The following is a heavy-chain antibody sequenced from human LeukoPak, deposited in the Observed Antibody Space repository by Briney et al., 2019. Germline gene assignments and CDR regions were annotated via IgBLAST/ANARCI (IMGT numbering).Heavy chain of an antibody. D-gene: IGHD6-19*01. CDR1: GYTFTGYY. CDR3: ATGETTSGPPDRYHYFGMDA. J-gene: IGHJ6*02. Sequence: ASVKVSCKASGYTFTGYYMHWVRQAPGQGLEWMGWINPNSGGTNYAQKFQGRVTMTRDTSISTAYMELSRLRSDDTAVYYCATGETTSGPPDRYHYFGMDAWGQGTTVTVSS. CDR2: INPNSGGT. V-gene: IGHV1-2*02.